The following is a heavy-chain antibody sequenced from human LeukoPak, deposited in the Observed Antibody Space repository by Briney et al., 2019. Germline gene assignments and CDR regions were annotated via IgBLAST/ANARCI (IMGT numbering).Heavy chain of an antibody. V-gene: IGHV3-7*01. CDR2: IKQDGSEK. CDR3: ARDYCSSTSCYLVYFDY. J-gene: IGHJ4*02. CDR1: GFTFSSYW. D-gene: IGHD2-2*01. Sequence: QPGGSLRLSCAASGFTFSSYWMSWVRQAPGKGLEWVANIKQDGSEKYYVDSVKGRFTISRDNAKSSLYLQMKSLSAEDTAVYYCARDYCSSTSCYLVYFDYWGQGTLVTVSS.